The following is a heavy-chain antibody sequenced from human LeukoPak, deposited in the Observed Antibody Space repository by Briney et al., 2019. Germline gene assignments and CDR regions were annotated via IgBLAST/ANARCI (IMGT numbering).Heavy chain of an antibody. CDR3: ARGPHYYYMDV. J-gene: IGHJ6*03. CDR1: GFSFSFYW. V-gene: IGHV3-7*01. CDR2: IKQDGSKK. Sequence: PGGSLRLSCAASGFSFSFYWMNWVRQAPGKGLEWVANIKQDGSKKYYVDSVKGRFTISRDSAKNSLFLQMNSLRAEDTAVYYCARGPHYYYMDVWGKGTTVTVSS.